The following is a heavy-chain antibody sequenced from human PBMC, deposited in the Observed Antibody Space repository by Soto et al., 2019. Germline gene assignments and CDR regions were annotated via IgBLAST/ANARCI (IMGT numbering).Heavy chain of an antibody. Sequence: QVQLQESGPGLVKPSQTLSLTCTVSGGSISSGGYYWSWIGQQPGKGVEWIGYIYYSGSTYYNPSLKSRVTLSVDTSKNQFSLKLSSVTAAGTAVYYCARGRHCSGGSCDFVGGYYFDYWGQGTLVTVSS. V-gene: IGHV4-31*03. CDR3: ARGRHCSGGSCDFVGGYYFDY. CDR1: GGSISSGGYY. D-gene: IGHD2-15*01. J-gene: IGHJ4*02. CDR2: IYYSGST.